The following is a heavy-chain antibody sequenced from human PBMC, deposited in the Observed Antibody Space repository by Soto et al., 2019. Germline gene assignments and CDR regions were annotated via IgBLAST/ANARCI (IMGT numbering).Heavy chain of an antibody. J-gene: IGHJ3*01. CDR2: IIPIFGTA. CDR3: ARLYYDSSGPHLAAFDF. Sequence: GASVKVSCKASGGTFSSYAISWVRQAPGQGLEWMGGIIPIFGTANYAQKFQGRVTITADESTSTAYMELSSLRSEDTAVYYCARLYYDSSGPHLAAFDFWGQGTLVIVSS. CDR1: GGTFSSYA. V-gene: IGHV1-69*13. D-gene: IGHD3-22*01.